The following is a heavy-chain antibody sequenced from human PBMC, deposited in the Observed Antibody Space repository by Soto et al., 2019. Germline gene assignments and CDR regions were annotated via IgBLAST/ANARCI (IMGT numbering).Heavy chain of an antibody. Sequence: QVQLVESGGGVVQPGRSLRLSCAASGFTFSSYGMHWVRQAPGKGLEWVAVISYDGSNKYYVDSVKGRFTISRDNSKNTLYLQMNSLRAEDTAVYYYAKGGRLGSGNYYNQYYFDYWGQGTLVTVSS. CDR3: AKGGRLGSGNYYNQYYFDY. J-gene: IGHJ4*02. CDR1: GFTFSSYG. D-gene: IGHD3-10*01. V-gene: IGHV3-30*18. CDR2: ISYDGSNK.